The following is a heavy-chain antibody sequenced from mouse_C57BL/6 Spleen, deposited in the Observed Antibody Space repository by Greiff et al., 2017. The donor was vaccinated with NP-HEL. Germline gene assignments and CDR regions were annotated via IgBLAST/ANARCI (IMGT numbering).Heavy chain of an antibody. J-gene: IGHJ1*03. V-gene: IGHV5-4*01. Sequence: EVQVVESGGGLVKPGGSLKLSCAASGFTFSSYAMSWVRQTPEKRLEWVATISDGGSYTYYPDNVKGRFTISRDNAKNNLYLQMSHLKSEDTAMYYCAREKLRGFDVWGTGTTVTVSS. CDR1: GFTFSSYA. CDR2: ISDGGSYT. CDR3: AREKLRGFDV. D-gene: IGHD1-1*01.